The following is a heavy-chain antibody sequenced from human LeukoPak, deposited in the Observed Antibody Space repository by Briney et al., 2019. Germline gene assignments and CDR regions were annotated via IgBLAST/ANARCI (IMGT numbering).Heavy chain of an antibody. D-gene: IGHD1-26*01. Sequence: RGSLRPSCAASGFTFSSYEMNWVRQAPGKGLEWVSYISSSGSTVYYAASVKGRFTISRDNAKNSLYLQMNSLRAEDTAVYYCARDESGSYYRPDAFDIWGQGTMVTVSS. CDR2: ISSSGSTV. CDR3: ARDESGSYYRPDAFDI. V-gene: IGHV3-48*03. CDR1: GFTFSSYE. J-gene: IGHJ3*02.